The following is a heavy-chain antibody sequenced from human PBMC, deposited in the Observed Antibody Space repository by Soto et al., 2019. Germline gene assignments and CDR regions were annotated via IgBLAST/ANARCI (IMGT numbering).Heavy chain of an antibody. V-gene: IGHV1-69*13. CDR2: IVPIYRTA. Sequence: SVKVSCKASGVTFSSYRITWVRQAPVQGLEWVGGIVPIYRTAEYAQKFQGRVTITADESERTSYMELRSLKSQDTAVYYCVRDSGAKLSSSWGQGTLVNVSS. CDR3: VRDSGAKLSSS. J-gene: IGHJ4*02. D-gene: IGHD6-13*01. CDR1: GVTFSSYR.